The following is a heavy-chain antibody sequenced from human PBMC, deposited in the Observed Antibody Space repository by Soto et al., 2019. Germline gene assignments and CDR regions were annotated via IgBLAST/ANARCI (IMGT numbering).Heavy chain of an antibody. J-gene: IGHJ4*02. CDR3: ARGYSGYDLDY. Sequence: SATLSLTCAVSGGSISSGGYSWSWIRQPPGKGLEWIGYIYHSGSTYYNPSLKSRVTISVDRSKNQFSLKLSSVTAADTAVYYCARGYSGYDLDYWGQGTLVTVSS. V-gene: IGHV4-30-2*01. CDR1: GGSISSGGYS. CDR2: IYHSGST. D-gene: IGHD5-12*01.